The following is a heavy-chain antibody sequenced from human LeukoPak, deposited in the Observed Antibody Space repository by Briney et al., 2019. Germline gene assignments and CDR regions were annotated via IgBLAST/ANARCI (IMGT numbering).Heavy chain of an antibody. CDR1: GFIFSDYW. J-gene: IGHJ4*02. CDR3: AKDQRWESPHCLDS. V-gene: IGHV3-74*01. CDR2: INGDGSST. D-gene: IGHD1-26*01. Sequence: GGSLRLSCSASGFIFSDYWIHWVRQAPGKGLMWVSRINGDGSSTYYADSVRGRFTIARDNAKKKLSLEMNSLRAEDTAVYYCAKDQRWESPHCLDSWGQGTLVTVSS.